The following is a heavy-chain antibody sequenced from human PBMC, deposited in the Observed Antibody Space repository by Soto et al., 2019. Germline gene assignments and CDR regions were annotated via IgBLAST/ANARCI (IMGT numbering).Heavy chain of an antibody. CDR2: IKGDGSVK. J-gene: IGHJ4*02. Sequence: HPGGPLRLSCAASGFTFSSYWMSWVRQAPGKGLEWVANIKGDGSVKYYVDSVKGRFTIFRDNAKNSLNLQMNSLRAEDTAVYYCARDEGFLSGLDYWGQGTLVTVSS. V-gene: IGHV3-7*01. CDR1: GFTFSSYW. CDR3: ARDEGFLSGLDY. D-gene: IGHD3-3*01.